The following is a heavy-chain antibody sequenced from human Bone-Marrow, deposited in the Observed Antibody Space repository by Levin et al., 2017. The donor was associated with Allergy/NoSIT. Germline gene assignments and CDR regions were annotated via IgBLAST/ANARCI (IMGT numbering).Heavy chain of an antibody. J-gene: IGHJ4*02. V-gene: IGHV3-64D*06. CDR3: VGGEDILTGYYGTPFEY. D-gene: IGHD3-9*01. CDR2: ISNNGDNI. CDR1: GFTFSDYA. Sequence: GESLKISCSASGFTFSDYAMHWVRQAPGKGLEFVSAISNNGDNIHYVDSVKGRFTISRDNSKNTVDLQMSSLRVEDTAVYYCVGGEDILTGYYGTPFEYWGQGTLVTVSS.